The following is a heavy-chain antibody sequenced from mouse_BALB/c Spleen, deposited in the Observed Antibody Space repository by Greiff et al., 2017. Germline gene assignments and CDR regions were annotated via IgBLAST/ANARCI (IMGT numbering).Heavy chain of an antibody. CDR3: ARGGAHYGSSVYYYAMDY. CDR1: GYTFTSYV. D-gene: IGHD1-1*01. Sequence: VQLQQSGPELVKPGASVKMSCKASGYTFTSYVMHWVKQKPGQGLEWIGYINPYNDGTKYNEKFKGKATLTSDKSSSTAYMELSSLTSEDSAVYYCARGGAHYGSSVYYYAMDYRGQGNSVTVSS. CDR2: INPYNDGT. J-gene: IGHJ4*01. V-gene: IGHV1-14*01.